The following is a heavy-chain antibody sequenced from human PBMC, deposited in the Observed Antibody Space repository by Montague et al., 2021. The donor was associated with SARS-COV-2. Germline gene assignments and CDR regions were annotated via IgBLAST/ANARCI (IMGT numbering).Heavy chain of an antibody. V-gene: IGHV3-7*01. CDR1: GFTFSSCW. CDR3: ARDGIAAAGAYYYYGMDV. Sequence: SLRLSCAASGFTFSSCWMSWVRQAPGKGLEWVANIKQDGSEKYYVDSVKGRFTISRDNAKNSLYLQMNSLRAEDTAVYYCARDGIAAAGAYYYYGMDVWGQGTTVTVSS. CDR2: IKQDGSEK. D-gene: IGHD6-13*01. J-gene: IGHJ6*02.